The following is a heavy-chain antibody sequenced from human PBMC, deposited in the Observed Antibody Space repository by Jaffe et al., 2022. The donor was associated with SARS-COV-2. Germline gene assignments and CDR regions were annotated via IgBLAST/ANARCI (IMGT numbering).Heavy chain of an antibody. CDR2: INPSGGST. D-gene: IGHD3-3*01. J-gene: IGHJ5*02. CDR3: ARDRGLPDWSGYFKGNWFDP. Sequence: QVQLVQSGAEVKKPGASVKVSCKASGYTFTSYYMHWVRQAPGQGLEWMGIINPSGGSTSYAQKFQGRVTMTRDTSTSTVYMELSSLRSEDTAVYYCARDRGLPDWSGYFKGNWFDPWGQGTLVTVSS. V-gene: IGHV1-46*01. CDR1: GYTFTSYY.